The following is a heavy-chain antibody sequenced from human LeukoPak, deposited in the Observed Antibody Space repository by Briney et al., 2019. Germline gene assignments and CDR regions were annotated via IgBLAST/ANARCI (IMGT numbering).Heavy chain of an antibody. CDR2: INWNGGST. J-gene: IGHJ6*03. D-gene: IGHD1-7*01. CDR1: GFTFDDYG. V-gene: IGHV3-20*04. Sequence: PGGSLRLSCAASGFTFDDYGMSWVRQAPGKGLEWVSGINWNGGSTGYADSVKGRFTISRDNAKNSLYLQMNSLRAEDTALYYCARDQLELPPDYYYYMDVWGKGTTVTVSS. CDR3: ARDQLELPPDYYYYMDV.